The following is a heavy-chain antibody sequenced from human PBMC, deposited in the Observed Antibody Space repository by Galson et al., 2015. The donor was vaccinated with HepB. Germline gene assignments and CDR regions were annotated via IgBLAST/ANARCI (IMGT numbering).Heavy chain of an antibody. CDR3: ARDPGSSDFWSGYPHPFDY. Sequence: SVKVSCKASGYTFTSYYMHWVRQAPGQGLEWMGIINPSGGSTSYAQKFQGRVTMTRDTSTSTVYMELNSLRAEDTAVYYCARDPGSSDFWSGYPHPFDYWGQGTLVTVSS. CDR1: GYTFTSYY. CDR2: INPSGGST. V-gene: IGHV1-46*01. D-gene: IGHD3-3*01. J-gene: IGHJ4*02.